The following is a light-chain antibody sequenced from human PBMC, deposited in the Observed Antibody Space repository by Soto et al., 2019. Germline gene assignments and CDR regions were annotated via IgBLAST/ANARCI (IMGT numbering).Light chain of an antibody. CDR1: SSDVGGYDY. J-gene: IGLJ2*01. Sequence: QSALTQPRSVSGSPGQSVTISCTGTSSDVGGYDYVSWHQQHPGKAPKVMIYDVSKRPSGVPNRFSGSKSGNTASLTISGPQAEDEADYHCCSYAGSYTFVFGGGTKLTVL. CDR3: CSYAGSYTFV. CDR2: DVS. V-gene: IGLV2-11*01.